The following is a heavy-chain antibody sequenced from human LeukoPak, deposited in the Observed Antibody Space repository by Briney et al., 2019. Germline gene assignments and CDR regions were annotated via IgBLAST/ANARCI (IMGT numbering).Heavy chain of an antibody. CDR2: ISAYNGNT. CDR3: AKETTIAAQNDN. J-gene: IGHJ4*02. CDR1: GYTFTGYG. D-gene: IGHD6-6*01. Sequence: ASVKVSYKASGYTFTGYGISWVRQAPGQGLEWMGWISAYNGNTNYAQKLQGRVTMTTDTSTSTAYMELRSLRSDDTAVYYCAKETTIAAQNDNWGQGTLVTVSS. V-gene: IGHV1-18*01.